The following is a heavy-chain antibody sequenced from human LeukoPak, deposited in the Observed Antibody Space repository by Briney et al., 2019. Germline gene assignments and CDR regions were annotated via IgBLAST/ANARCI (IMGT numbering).Heavy chain of an antibody. CDR2: IIPIFSTA. D-gene: IGHD3-3*01. CDR3: ARDYYDSYDFWSGPLDY. V-gene: IGHV1-69*15. CDR1: GGTFSSYA. Sequence: GSSVKVSCKASGGTFSSYAISWVRQAPGQGLEWMGRIIPIFSTANYAQKFQGRVTITADESTSTAYMELSSLRSEDTAVYYCARDYYDSYDFWSGPLDYWGQGTLVTVSS. J-gene: IGHJ4*02.